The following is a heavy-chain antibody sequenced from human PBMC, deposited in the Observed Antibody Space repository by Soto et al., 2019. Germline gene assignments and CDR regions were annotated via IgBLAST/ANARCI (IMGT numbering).Heavy chain of an antibody. V-gene: IGHV6-1*01. CDR1: GDSVSSNSAA. CDR3: ARDQTLPGYSGYDPPAEYYYYYGMDA. D-gene: IGHD5-12*01. CDR2: TYYRSKWYN. J-gene: IGHJ6*02. Sequence: PSQTLSLTCVISGDSVSSNSAAWNWIWQSPSRGLEWLGRTYYRSKWYNDYAVSVKSRITINPDTSKNQFSLQLNSVTPEDTAVYYCARDQTLPGYSGYDPPAEYYYYYGMDARGQGTTVTVSS.